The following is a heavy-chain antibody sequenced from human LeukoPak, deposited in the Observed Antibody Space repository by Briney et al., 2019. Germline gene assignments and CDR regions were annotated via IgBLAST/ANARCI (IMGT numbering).Heavy chain of an antibody. D-gene: IGHD2-2*01. CDR1: GFTFSSYA. V-gene: IGHV3-23*01. CDR2: ISGSGGST. Sequence: GGSLRLSCAASGFTFSSYAMSWVRQAPGKGLEWVSCISGSGGSTYYADSVKGRFTISRDNSKNTLYLQMNSLRAEDTAVYYCAKMKLVVPGAADVFDMWGQGTMVSVSS. CDR3: AKMKLVVPGAADVFDM. J-gene: IGHJ3*02.